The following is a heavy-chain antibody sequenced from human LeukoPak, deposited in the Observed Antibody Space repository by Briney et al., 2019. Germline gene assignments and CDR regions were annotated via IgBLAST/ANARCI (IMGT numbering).Heavy chain of an antibody. Sequence: GGSLRLSCAASGFTFDDYAMHWVRHAPGKGLEWVSGISWNSGSIGYADSVKGRFTISRDNAKNSLYLQMNSLRAEDTALYYCAKGPNYYDSPDYWGQGTLVTVSS. CDR1: GFTFDDYA. V-gene: IGHV3-9*01. CDR2: ISWNSGSI. J-gene: IGHJ4*02. CDR3: AKGPNYYDSPDY. D-gene: IGHD3-22*01.